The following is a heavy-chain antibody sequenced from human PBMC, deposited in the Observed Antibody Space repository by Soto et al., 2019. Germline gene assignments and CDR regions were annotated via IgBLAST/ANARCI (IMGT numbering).Heavy chain of an antibody. V-gene: IGHV3-7*04. CDR3: VRNSVYCSHVGCQGDAYDI. J-gene: IGHJ3*02. CDR1: GFTFTSHW. CDR2: IKKDGSET. D-gene: IGHD2-15*01. Sequence: EVQLVESGGGLVQPGGSLRLSCAASGFTFTSHWMTWVRQAPGKGLEWVANIKKDGSETHYVDSVKGRFTISRDNAKNEVYLQMNSLRAEDTAMFYCVRNSVYCSHVGCQGDAYDIWGQGTMVTVSS.